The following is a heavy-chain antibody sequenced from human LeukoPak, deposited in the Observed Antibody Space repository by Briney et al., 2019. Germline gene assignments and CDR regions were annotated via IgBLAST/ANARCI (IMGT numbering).Heavy chain of an antibody. V-gene: IGHV1-69*06. CDR2: IIPIFGTA. CDR1: GGTFSSYA. CDR3: AREGSGWYVPSYMDV. Sequence: SVKVSCKASGGTFSSYAISWVRQAPEQGLEWMGRIIPIFGTANYAQKFQGRVTITADKSTSTAYMELSSLRSEDTAVYYCAREGSGWYVPSYMDVWGKGNTVTVSS. J-gene: IGHJ6*03. D-gene: IGHD6-19*01.